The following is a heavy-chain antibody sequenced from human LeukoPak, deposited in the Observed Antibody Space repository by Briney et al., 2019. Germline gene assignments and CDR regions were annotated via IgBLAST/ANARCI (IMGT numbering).Heavy chain of an antibody. V-gene: IGHV4-59*01. CDR1: GGSITSSY. CDR2: IYYSGDV. D-gene: IGHD3-10*01. J-gene: IGHJ5*02. CDR3: AKEGYGSGSYGWLDP. Sequence: SETLSLTCTVSGGSITSSYWSWVRQTPGQGLEWIGHIYYSGDVNYNPSLKSRITISLDTSLSQFSLTLNSLTASGAAVYYCAKEGYGSGSYGWLDPWGQGTLVTVSS.